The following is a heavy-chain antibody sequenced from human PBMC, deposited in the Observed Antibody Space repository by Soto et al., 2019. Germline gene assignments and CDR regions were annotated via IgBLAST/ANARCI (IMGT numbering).Heavy chain of an antibody. CDR2: ILSDEINK. D-gene: IGHD6-13*01. CDR3: AIIATSGGGDAFDI. J-gene: IGHJ3*02. CDR1: GFTFSNYA. Sequence: QVQLVESGGGVVQPGRSLRLSCAASGFTFSNYAMHWVRQAPGKGLGWVAAILSDEINKYSADAVEGRFTNSRDNSNKTLYLQMNSLRPEDTAVYYCAIIATSGGGDAFDIRGQGTMVIISS. V-gene: IGHV3-30-3*01.